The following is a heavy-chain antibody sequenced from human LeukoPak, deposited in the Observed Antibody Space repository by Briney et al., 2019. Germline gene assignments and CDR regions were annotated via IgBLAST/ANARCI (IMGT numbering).Heavy chain of an antibody. Sequence: SVKVSCKASGGTFSSYAISWVRQAPGQGLEWMGGIISIFGTANYAQKFQGRVTITADESTSTAYMELSSLRSGDTAVYYCAREDAGASGYYGLSPFDYWGQGTLVTVSS. CDR1: GGTFSSYA. CDR3: AREDAGASGYYGLSPFDY. CDR2: IISIFGTA. D-gene: IGHD3-22*01. V-gene: IGHV1-69*13. J-gene: IGHJ4*02.